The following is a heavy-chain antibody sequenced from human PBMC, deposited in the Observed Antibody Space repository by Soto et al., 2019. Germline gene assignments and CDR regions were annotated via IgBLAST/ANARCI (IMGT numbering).Heavy chain of an antibody. J-gene: IGHJ5*02. Sequence: SETLSLTCTVSGGSISSSNYYLSWIRQPPGKGLEWIGSIYYSGSPNYNPSLKSRVTISVDTSKNQCSLKLSSVTAADTAVYYCARHPRLINWFDPWGQGTLVTVSS. D-gene: IGHD6-25*01. CDR1: GGSISSSNYY. CDR2: IYYSGSP. CDR3: ARHPRLINWFDP. V-gene: IGHV4-39*01.